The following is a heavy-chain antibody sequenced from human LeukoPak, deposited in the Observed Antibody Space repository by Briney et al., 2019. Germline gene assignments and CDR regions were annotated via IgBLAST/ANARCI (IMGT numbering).Heavy chain of an antibody. CDR3: ARESNGDYSDY. Sequence: PSETLSLTCTVSGGSISSYYWSWIRQPPGKGLEWIGYIYSSGSTSYNPSLKSRVTMSIDTSKNQFSLKVKCGTAADTAVYYCARESNGDYSDYWGQGTLVTVSS. D-gene: IGHD4-17*01. CDR2: IYSSGST. V-gene: IGHV4-59*01. CDR1: GGSISSYY. J-gene: IGHJ4*02.